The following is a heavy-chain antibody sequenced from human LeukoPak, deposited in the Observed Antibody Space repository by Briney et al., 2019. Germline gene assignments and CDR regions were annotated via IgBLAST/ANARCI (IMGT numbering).Heavy chain of an antibody. CDR1: GGSFSGYY. V-gene: IGHV4-34*01. CDR3: ARDEDTAVPKGPYYFDY. Sequence: SETLSLTCAVYGGSFSGYYWSWIRQSPGKGLEWIAEIHYSGSASYNPSLKSRVTISGDPSKNQVSLRVTSVTAADTAVYYCARDEDTAVPKGPYYFDYWGQGTLVTVSS. J-gene: IGHJ4*02. D-gene: IGHD5-18*01. CDR2: IHYSGSA.